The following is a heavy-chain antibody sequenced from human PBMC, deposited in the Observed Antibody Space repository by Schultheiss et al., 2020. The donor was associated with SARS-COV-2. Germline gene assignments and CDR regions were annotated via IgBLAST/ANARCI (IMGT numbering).Heavy chain of an antibody. CDR2: IIPPFGTA. CDR3: ARAKAQYFGEVTGLYNFWGLDV. CDR1: GGSFASYA. D-gene: IGHD3-3*01. V-gene: IGHV1-69*13. Sequence: ASVKVSCKASGGSFASYAITWVRQVAGQGLEWMGGIIPPFGTAHYAQKFQGRVTIIADGADVTTSSVYMELSSLKSEDTAVYYCARAKAQYFGEVTGLYNFWGLDVWGQGTTVTVSS. J-gene: IGHJ6*02.